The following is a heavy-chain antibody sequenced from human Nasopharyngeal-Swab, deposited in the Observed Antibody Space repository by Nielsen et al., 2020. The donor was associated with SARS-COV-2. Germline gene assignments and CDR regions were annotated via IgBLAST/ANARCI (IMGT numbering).Heavy chain of an antibody. CDR3: ARDSEGSGYDSIAVAAYFDY. J-gene: IGHJ4*02. CDR2: IIPIVGTA. CDR1: GGTFSSYA. V-gene: IGHV1-69*05. Sequence: PVKVSCKASGGTFSSYAISWVRQAPGQGLEWMGGIIPIVGTANYAQKFQGRVTITTDESTSTAYMELSSLRSEDTAVYYCARDSEGSGYDSIAVAAYFDYWGQGTLVTVSS. D-gene: IGHD6-19*01.